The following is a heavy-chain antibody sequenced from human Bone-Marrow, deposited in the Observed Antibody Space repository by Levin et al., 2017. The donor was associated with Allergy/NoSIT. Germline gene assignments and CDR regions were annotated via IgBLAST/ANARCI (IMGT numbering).Heavy chain of an antibody. D-gene: IGHD2-15*01. Sequence: SCAASGFTFSSYGMHWVRQAPGKGLEWVAVIWYDGSNKYYADSVKGRFTISRDNSKNTLYLQMNSLRAEDTAVYYCARDMDCSGGSCYGMDVWGQGTTVTVSS. CDR3: ARDMDCSGGSCYGMDV. V-gene: IGHV3-33*01. J-gene: IGHJ6*02. CDR1: GFTFSSYG. CDR2: IWYDGSNK.